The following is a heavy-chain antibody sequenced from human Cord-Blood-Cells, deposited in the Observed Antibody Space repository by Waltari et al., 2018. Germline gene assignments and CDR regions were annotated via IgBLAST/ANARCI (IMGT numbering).Heavy chain of an antibody. V-gene: IGHV1-8*03. Sequence: QVQLVQSGAEVKKPGASVKVSCKASVYTFTSYDITWIRQATVQGLEWKGWMNPNSGNTGNAQKFQGRVTITRNTSISTAYMELSSLRSEDTAVYYCAREGSGSFDYWGQGTLVTVSS. CDR3: AREGSGSFDY. CDR1: VYTFTSYD. CDR2: MNPNSGNT. D-gene: IGHD1-26*01. J-gene: IGHJ4*02.